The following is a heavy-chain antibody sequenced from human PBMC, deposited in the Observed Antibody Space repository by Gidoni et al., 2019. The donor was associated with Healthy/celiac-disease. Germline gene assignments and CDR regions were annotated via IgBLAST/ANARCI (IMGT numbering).Heavy chain of an antibody. CDR1: GFTFSNYY. V-gene: IGHV3-11*01. J-gene: IGHJ6*02. D-gene: IGHD4-17*01. Sequence: QVQLVESGGCLVKPGGSLRLSSEASGFTFSNYYMSCIRQAPGKGLEWVSYISSSGSTIYYADSVKGRFTISRDNAKNSLYLQMNSLRAEDTAVYYCASYQTTRYYYGMDVWGQGTTVTVSS. CDR3: ASYQTTRYYYGMDV. CDR2: ISSSGSTI.